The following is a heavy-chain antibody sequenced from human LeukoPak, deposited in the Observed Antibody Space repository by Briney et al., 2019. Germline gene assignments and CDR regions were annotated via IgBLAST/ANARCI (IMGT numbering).Heavy chain of an antibody. V-gene: IGHV1-8*03. Sequence: ASVKVSCKASGYTFTSYDINWVRQATGQGLEWMGWMNPNSGNTGYAQKFQGRVTITRNTSISTAYMELSRLRSDDTAVYYCARYGSPLLDYYYYYYMDVWGKGTTVTISS. CDR2: MNPNSGNT. CDR3: ARYGSPLLDYYYYYYMDV. CDR1: GYTFTSYD. D-gene: IGHD2-8*02. J-gene: IGHJ6*03.